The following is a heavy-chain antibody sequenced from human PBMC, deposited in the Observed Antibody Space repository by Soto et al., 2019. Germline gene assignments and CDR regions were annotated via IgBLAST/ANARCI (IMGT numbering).Heavy chain of an antibody. D-gene: IGHD3-9*01. CDR3: ARADYDILTGYSENFDY. Sequence: QVQLQESGPGLVKPSQTLSLTCTVSGGSISSGGYYWSWIRQHPGKGLEGIGYIYYSGSTYYNPGLKSRVTISVDTSKNQFSLKLSSVTAAVTAVYYCARADYDILTGYSENFDYWGQGTLVTVSS. CDR2: IYYSGST. V-gene: IGHV4-31*03. CDR1: GGSISSGGYY. J-gene: IGHJ4*02.